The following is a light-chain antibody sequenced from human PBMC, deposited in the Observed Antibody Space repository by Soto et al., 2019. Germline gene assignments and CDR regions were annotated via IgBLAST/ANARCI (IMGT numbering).Light chain of an antibody. J-gene: IGKJ1*01. V-gene: IGKV3-20*01. CDR3: HLYGRSPWT. CDR2: GAS. Sequence: EIVLTQSPGTLSLSPGERASLSCRASQSVTSSYLAWYQQKPGQAPRLLIYGASRRATGIPDRFSGSGSGTEFTLTIIRLEPEDFAVYYCHLYGRSPWTFGQGTKVEIK. CDR1: QSVTSSY.